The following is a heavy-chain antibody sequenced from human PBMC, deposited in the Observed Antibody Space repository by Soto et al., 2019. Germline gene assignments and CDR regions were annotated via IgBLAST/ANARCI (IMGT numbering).Heavy chain of an antibody. J-gene: IGHJ3*01. Sequence: PSVTLSLTCTVSGGSISSGYWSWIRQAPGKGLEWIGEIDYSGTTNYNPSLNSRVIISLDTSKNQFSLQLNSVTPEDTAVYYCARFLAAGIDAFDVWGQGTMVTVSS. CDR3: ARFLAAGIDAFDV. CDR1: GGSISSGY. V-gene: IGHV4-59*12. CDR2: IDYSGTT. D-gene: IGHD6-13*01.